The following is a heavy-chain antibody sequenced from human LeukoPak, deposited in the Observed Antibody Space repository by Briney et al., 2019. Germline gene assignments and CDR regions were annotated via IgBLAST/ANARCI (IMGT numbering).Heavy chain of an antibody. J-gene: IGHJ4*02. Sequence: SETLSLTCTVSGGSISSYYWSWIRQPPGKGLESIGYIYYSGSTNYNPSLKSRVTISVDTSKNQFSLKLSSVTAADTAVYYCARGAYGSGSYQDYWGQGTLVTVSS. CDR1: GGSISSYY. CDR2: IYYSGST. V-gene: IGHV4-59*01. D-gene: IGHD3-10*01. CDR3: ARGAYGSGSYQDY.